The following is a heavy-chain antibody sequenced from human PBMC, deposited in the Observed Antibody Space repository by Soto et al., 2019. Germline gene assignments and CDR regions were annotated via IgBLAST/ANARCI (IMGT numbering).Heavy chain of an antibody. Sequence: WWSLRLSCSASVFTFSNAWMSWFRQAPGKGLEWVGRIKSKVDSATTDYAAPVKGRFSISRDDSRNTLYLQMNSLKIEDTAVYYCTTDDPINRNWGQGTLVTVSS. J-gene: IGHJ4*02. CDR3: TTDDPINRN. V-gene: IGHV3-15*01. CDR2: IKSKVDSATT. CDR1: VFTFSNAW.